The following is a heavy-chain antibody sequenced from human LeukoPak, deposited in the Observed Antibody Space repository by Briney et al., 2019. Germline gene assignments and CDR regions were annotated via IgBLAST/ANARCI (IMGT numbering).Heavy chain of an antibody. CDR3: ASGESYYLEN. J-gene: IGHJ4*02. Sequence: GGSLRLSCAASGFTVGSNYMNWVRQAPGKGLEWVSTIYSGGSTYYADSVKGRFIISRDNSKNTLYLQMNSLRAEDTAVYYCASGESYYLENWGQGTLVTVSS. CDR2: IYSGGST. D-gene: IGHD1-26*01. V-gene: IGHV3-66*01. CDR1: GFTVGSNY.